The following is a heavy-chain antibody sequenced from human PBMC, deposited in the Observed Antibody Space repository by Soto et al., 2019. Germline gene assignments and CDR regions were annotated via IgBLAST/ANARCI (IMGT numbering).Heavy chain of an antibody. CDR1: GFTFKNYN. Sequence: EVQVVESGGGLVQAGGSLRLSCAGSGFTFKNYNMNWVRQAPGKGLEWISYISGAGGTIYYADSVKGRFTISRDNAKNSLYLQMKSLRAEDTAVYYCARDCGRGYGMDVWGQGTTVTVSS. CDR3: ARDCGRGYGMDV. V-gene: IGHV3-48*01. J-gene: IGHJ6*02. CDR2: ISGAGGTI.